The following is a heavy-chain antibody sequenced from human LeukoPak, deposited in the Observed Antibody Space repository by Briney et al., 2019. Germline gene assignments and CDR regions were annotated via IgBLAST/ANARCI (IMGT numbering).Heavy chain of an antibody. Sequence: SETLSLTCTVSGGSISSSSHYWGWIRQPPGKGLEWIGSIYYSGSTYYNPSLKSRVTISVDTSKNQFSLKLSSVTAADTAVYYCARRGGIVVVPAIDIWGQGTMVTVSS. V-gene: IGHV4-39*01. D-gene: IGHD2-2*01. J-gene: IGHJ3*02. CDR1: GGSISSSSHY. CDR3: ARRGGIVVVPAIDI. CDR2: IYYSGST.